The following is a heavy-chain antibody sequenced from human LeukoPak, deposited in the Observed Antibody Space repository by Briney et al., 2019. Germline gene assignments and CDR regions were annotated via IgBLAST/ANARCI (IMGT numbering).Heavy chain of an antibody. CDR2: INHSGST. CDR3: ATLGEYYDSSGYYYN. CDR1: GVSFSGSY. D-gene: IGHD3-22*01. Sequence: SATLSINCAVSGVSFSGSYWSWIRKPPRKRLVCIGEINHSGSTYYNPSLKSRVTISVDSSKNQFSLKLTSVTAADTAVYYCATLGEYYDSSGYYYNWGQGTLVTVSS. J-gene: IGHJ4*02. V-gene: IGHV4-34*01.